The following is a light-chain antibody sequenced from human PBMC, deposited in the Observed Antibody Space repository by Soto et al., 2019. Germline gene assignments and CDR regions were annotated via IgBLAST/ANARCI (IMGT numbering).Light chain of an antibody. Sequence: EIVLTQSPVTLSVSPGERVTLSCRASQRLSSNLAWYQQRPGQAPRLLIYGASIRATDIPARFIGSGSGTEFILTISSLQSEDFEIYYCQQYNNWPITFGQGTRL. CDR3: QQYNNWPIT. J-gene: IGKJ5*01. CDR1: QRLSSN. V-gene: IGKV3-15*01. CDR2: GAS.